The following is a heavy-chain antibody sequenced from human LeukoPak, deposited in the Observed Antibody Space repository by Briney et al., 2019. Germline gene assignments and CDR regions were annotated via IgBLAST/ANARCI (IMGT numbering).Heavy chain of an antibody. D-gene: IGHD7-27*01. CDR1: GGSISNYF. CDR3: ARRPTGDPKFDY. J-gene: IGHJ4*02. CDR2: IYSSGIT. Sequence: PSETLSLTCRVSGGSISNYFWTWIRQPPGKGLEWIGYIYSSGITYYNPSLKSRVTISVDTSKNRFSLKLSTVTAADTAVYYCARRPTGDPKFDYWGQGTLVTVSS. V-gene: IGHV4-59*08.